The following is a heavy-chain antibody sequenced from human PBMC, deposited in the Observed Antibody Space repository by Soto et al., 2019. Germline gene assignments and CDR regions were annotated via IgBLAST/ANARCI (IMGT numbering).Heavy chain of an antibody. CDR3: ARLQAAVPHY. CDR2: IFYDGYT. Sequence: SETLSLTCTVSGDSISGSPYFWGWIRQPPGKRLEWIGSIFYDGYTVYSPSLQSRVTISVDTSKNQFSLRLTSVAAADTAIYFCARLQAAVPHYWGQGTLVTVSS. V-gene: IGHV4-39*01. D-gene: IGHD6-13*01. J-gene: IGHJ4*02. CDR1: GDSISGSPYF.